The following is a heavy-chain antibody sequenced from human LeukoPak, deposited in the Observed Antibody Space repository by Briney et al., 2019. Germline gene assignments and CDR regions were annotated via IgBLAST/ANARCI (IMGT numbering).Heavy chain of an antibody. J-gene: IGHJ6*03. CDR2: INHSGST. CDR1: GGSFSGYY. D-gene: IGHD6-19*01. CDR3: ARVLSSYYYHYMDV. V-gene: IGHV4-34*01. Sequence: SETLSLTRAVYGGSFSGYYWSWIRQPPGKGLEWIGEINHSGSTNYNPSLKSRVTISVDTSKNQFSLKLSSVTAADTAVYYCARVLSSYYYHYMDVWGKGTTVTVSS.